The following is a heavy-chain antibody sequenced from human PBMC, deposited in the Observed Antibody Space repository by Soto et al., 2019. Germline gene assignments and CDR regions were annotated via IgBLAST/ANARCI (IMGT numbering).Heavy chain of an antibody. CDR2: INPSGGST. V-gene: IGHV1-46*01. Sequence: ASVKVSCKASGYTFTSYYMHWVRQAPGQGLEWMGIINPSGGSTSYAQKFQGRVTMTRDTSTSTVYMELSSLRSEDTAVYYCARGNGIYVDTAMVISARKKYYYYGMDVWGQGTTVTGSS. D-gene: IGHD5-18*01. CDR1: GYTFTSYY. CDR3: ARGNGIYVDTAMVISARKKYYYYGMDV. J-gene: IGHJ6*02.